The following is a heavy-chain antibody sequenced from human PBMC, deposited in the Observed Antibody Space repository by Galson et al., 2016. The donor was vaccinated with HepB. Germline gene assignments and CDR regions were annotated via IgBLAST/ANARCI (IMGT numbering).Heavy chain of an antibody. J-gene: IGHJ4*02. CDR3: ARARSSAGKFDS. D-gene: IGHD6-13*01. Sequence: TLSLTCTVSNGSISSGGDYWTWIRQHPGKALEWIGNIYYRGTTFYNPSLQSRIALSVDTTKNQFSLTLTSVTAADTALYFCARARSSAGKFDSWGQGTLVTVSS. CDR1: NGSISSGGDY. V-gene: IGHV4-31*03. CDR2: IYYRGTT.